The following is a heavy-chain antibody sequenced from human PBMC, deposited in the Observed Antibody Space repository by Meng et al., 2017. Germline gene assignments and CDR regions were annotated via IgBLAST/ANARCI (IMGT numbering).Heavy chain of an antibody. CDR1: GYTFTGYY. D-gene: IGHD1-26*01. V-gene: IGHV1-2*06. CDR2: INPNSGAT. CDR3: ARDQVGATSAC. Sequence: ASVKVSCKASGYTFTGYYMHWVRQAPGQGLEWMGRINPNSGATNYAQKFQGRVTMTRDTSISTAYMELSSLRSDDTAVYYCARDQVGATSACRGQGTLVTVSS. J-gene: IGHJ4*02.